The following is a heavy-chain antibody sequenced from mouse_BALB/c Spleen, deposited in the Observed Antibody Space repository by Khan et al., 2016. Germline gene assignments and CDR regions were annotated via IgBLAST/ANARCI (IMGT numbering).Heavy chain of an antibody. CDR1: GFTFRNYA. V-gene: IGHV5-6-5*01. J-gene: IGHJ2*01. Sequence: EVELVESGGGLVKPGGSLKLSCAASGFTFRNYAMSWVRQTPEKRLEWVASISTGDSTYYGDSVKGRFTISRDNARNILYLQMSSLRSEDTAMFYCARDDYGNYGDCFDYWGQGTTLTVSA. D-gene: IGHD2-1*01. CDR3: ARDDYGNYGDCFDY. CDR2: ISTGDST.